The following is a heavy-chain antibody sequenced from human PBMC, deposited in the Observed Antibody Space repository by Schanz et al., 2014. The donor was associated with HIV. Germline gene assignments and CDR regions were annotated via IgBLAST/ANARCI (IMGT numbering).Heavy chain of an antibody. D-gene: IGHD2-2*01. CDR3: ARDLSLASTTPTLAFDI. CDR1: GYTFTDYA. J-gene: IGHJ3*02. Sequence: QVQLVQSGAEVKKPGASVKVSCKASGYTFTDYAISWVRQATGQGPEWMGWMNPKSGNTGYAQKFQGRVTMTRNTSISTAYMELSSLRSEDTAVYYCARDLSLASTTPTLAFDIWGQGTMVTVSS. CDR2: MNPKSGNT. V-gene: IGHV1-8*01.